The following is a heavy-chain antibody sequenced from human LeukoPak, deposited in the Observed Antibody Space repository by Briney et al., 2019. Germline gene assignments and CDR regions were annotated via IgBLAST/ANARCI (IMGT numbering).Heavy chain of an antibody. CDR1: GGSITGGSYY. CDR3: ARERSSTNDY. Sequence: SETLSLTCTVSGGSITGGSYYWGWIRQPPGKGLEWIGEINHSGSTNYNPSLKSRVTISVDTSKNQFSLKLSSVTAADTAVYYCARERSSTNDYWGQGTLVTVSS. J-gene: IGHJ4*02. D-gene: IGHD6-13*01. V-gene: IGHV4-39*07. CDR2: INHSGST.